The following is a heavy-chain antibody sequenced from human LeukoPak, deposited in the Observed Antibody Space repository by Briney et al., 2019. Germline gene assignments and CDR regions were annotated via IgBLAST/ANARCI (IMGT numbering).Heavy chain of an antibody. CDR1: GGSISSSNYY. Sequence: SETLSLTCTVSGGSISSSNYYWGWIRQPPGKGLEWIGRIHYRGSTYYNPSLKSRCTISVATSKSQFSLKLTSVTAADTAVYYCARQEYSGSYYFDSWGRGTLVTVSS. D-gene: IGHD1-26*01. V-gene: IGHV4-39*01. J-gene: IGHJ4*02. CDR3: ARQEYSGSYYFDS. CDR2: IHYRGST.